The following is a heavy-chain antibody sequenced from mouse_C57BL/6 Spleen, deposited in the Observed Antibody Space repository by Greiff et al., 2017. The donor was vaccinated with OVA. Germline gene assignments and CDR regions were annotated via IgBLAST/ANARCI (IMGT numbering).Heavy chain of an antibody. CDR2: INPSNGGT. CDR3: AREGTTVVALYYFDY. CDR1: GYTFTSYW. D-gene: IGHD1-1*01. J-gene: IGHJ2*01. V-gene: IGHV1-53*01. Sequence: VQLQQPGTELVKPGASVKLSCKASGYTFTSYWMHWVKQRPGQGLEWIGNINPSNGGTNYNEKFKSKATLTVDKSSSTAYMQLSSLTSEDSAVYYCAREGTTVVALYYFDYWGQGTTLTVSS.